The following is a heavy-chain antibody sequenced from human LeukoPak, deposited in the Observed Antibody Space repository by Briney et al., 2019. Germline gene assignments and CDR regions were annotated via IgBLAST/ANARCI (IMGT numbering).Heavy chain of an antibody. CDR3: ARVDYYDSSGAVDY. D-gene: IGHD3-22*01. CDR2: IYYSGST. CDR1: GGSISSYY. Sequence: SETLSLTCTVSGGSISSYYRSWIRQPPGKGLEWIGYIYYSGSTNYNPSLKSRVTISVDTSKNQFSLKLSSVTAADTAVYYCARVDYYDSSGAVDYWGQGTLVTVSS. J-gene: IGHJ4*02. V-gene: IGHV4-59*01.